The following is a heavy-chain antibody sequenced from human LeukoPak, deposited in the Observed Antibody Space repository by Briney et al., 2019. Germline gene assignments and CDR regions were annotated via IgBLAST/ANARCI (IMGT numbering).Heavy chain of an antibody. V-gene: IGHV1-46*01. J-gene: IGHJ4*02. CDR3: ARDLRSGSVRFDY. Sequence: ASVKVSCKASGYTFTAYYIHWVRQAPGQGLEWMGRINPSGGSTNYAQKFQGRVTMTRDTSTSTVYMELSGLTSEDTGVYYCARDLRSGSVRFDYWGQGTLVTVSS. D-gene: IGHD3-10*01. CDR1: GYTFTAYY. CDR2: INPSGGST.